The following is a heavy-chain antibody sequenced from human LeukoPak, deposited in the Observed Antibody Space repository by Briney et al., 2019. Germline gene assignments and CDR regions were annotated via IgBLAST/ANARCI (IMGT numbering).Heavy chain of an antibody. CDR1: GGSISGDGQY. CDR2: IYHSGNS. J-gene: IGHJ5*02. V-gene: IGHV4-31*03. D-gene: IGHD2-8*01. CDR3: ARVIVSYRYDANWFDP. Sequence: PSETLSLTCTVSGGSISGDGQYWSWIRQHPGKGLEWIGYIYHSGNSYYNPSLKSRVTISADTSENQFSLQLNSVTAADTAVYYCARVIVSYRYDANWFDPWGQGTLVTVSS.